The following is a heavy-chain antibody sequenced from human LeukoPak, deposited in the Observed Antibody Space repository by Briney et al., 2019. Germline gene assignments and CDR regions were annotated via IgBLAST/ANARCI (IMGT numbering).Heavy chain of an antibody. Sequence: GGSLRLSCAASGFTFDDYGMSWVRQAPGKGLEWVSGINWNGGSTGYADSVKGRFTISRDNAKNSLYLQMNSLRAEDTALYYCARVMGSSGWSYYYYMDVWGKGTTVTVSS. CDR3: ARVMGSSGWSYYYYMDV. V-gene: IGHV3-20*04. CDR2: INWNGGST. D-gene: IGHD6-19*01. CDR1: GFTFDDYG. J-gene: IGHJ6*03.